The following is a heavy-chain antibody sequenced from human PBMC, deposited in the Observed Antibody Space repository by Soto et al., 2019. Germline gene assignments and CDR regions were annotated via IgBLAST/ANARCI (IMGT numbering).Heavy chain of an antibody. V-gene: IGHV1-18*01. D-gene: IGHD3-22*01. J-gene: IGHJ5*02. CDR2: ISAYNGNT. Sequence: ASVKVSCKASGYTFTSYGVSWVRQAPGQGLEWMGWISAYNGNTNYAQKLQGRVTMTTDTSTSTAYMELRSLRSDDTAVYYCARVFHDSSGYEWFDPWGQGTLVTVSS. CDR3: ARVFHDSSGYEWFDP. CDR1: GYTFTSYG.